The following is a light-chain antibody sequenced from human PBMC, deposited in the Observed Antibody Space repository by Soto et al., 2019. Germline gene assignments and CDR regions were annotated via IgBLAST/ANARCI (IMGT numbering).Light chain of an antibody. CDR2: GAF. CDR1: PSVHNY. CDR3: QQRNIWPPVT. V-gene: IGKV3-11*01. J-gene: IGKJ5*01. Sequence: EIVLTQSPATLSLSPGERATLSCRASPSVHNYLAWYQQKPGQAPRLLIYGAFNRATGIPARFSGSGSGADFTLTISSLEPEDFAVYYCQQRNIWPPVTFGQGTRLEIK.